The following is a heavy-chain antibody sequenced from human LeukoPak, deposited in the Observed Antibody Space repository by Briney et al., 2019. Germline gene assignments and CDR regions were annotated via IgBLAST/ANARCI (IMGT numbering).Heavy chain of an antibody. CDR3: TRDYCTGDSCFSGPGY. CDR1: GFTFSGYW. CDR2: INTDGTTT. D-gene: IGHD2-15*01. J-gene: IGHJ4*02. Sequence: PGGSLRLSCAASGFTFSGYWMYWVRRVPGKGLVWVSRINTDGTTTNYADSVQGRFTVSRDNAKSTLYLQMNSLRAEDTAVYFCTRDYCTGDSCFSGPGYWGQGTQATVSS. V-gene: IGHV3-74*01.